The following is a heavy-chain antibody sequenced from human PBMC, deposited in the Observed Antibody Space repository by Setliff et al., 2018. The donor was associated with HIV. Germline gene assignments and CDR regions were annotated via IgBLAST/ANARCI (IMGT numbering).Heavy chain of an antibody. CDR2: ISGSGDNT. CDR3: ARVRHSVATIVNFYYYMDV. Sequence: GGSLRLSCAASGFTFSSFAMTWVRQAPGKGLEWVSSISGSGDNTVYAGSVKGRFIISRDNSKSTLYLQMNSLRAEDAAVYYCARVRHSVATIVNFYYYMDVWGKGTTVTVSS. V-gene: IGHV3-23*01. J-gene: IGHJ6*03. D-gene: IGHD5-12*01. CDR1: GFTFSSFA.